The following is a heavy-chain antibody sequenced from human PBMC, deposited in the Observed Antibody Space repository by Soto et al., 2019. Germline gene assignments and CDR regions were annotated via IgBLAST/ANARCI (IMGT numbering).Heavy chain of an antibody. J-gene: IGHJ1*01. CDR2: IYYSGST. CDR3: ARDRVESGYPEYFQH. D-gene: IGHD3-22*01. CDR1: GGSISSYY. V-gene: IGHV4-59*12. Sequence: SETLSLTCTVSGGSISSYYWSWIRQPPGKGLEWIGYIYYSGSTNYNPSLKSRVTISVDTSKNTLYLQMNSLRAEDTAVYYCARDRVESGYPEYFQHWGQGTLVTVSS.